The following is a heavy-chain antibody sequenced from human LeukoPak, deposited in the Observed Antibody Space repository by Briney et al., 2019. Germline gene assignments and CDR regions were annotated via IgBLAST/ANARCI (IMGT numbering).Heavy chain of an antibody. CDR1: GFTFSSFG. D-gene: IGHD3-22*01. Sequence: GGSLRLSCAASGFTFSSFGIHWVRQAPGKGLEWVALISYDGSNQYYADSVKGRFTISRDNSKNTLYLQMNSLRAEDTAVYYCAKGYYYDSSGYYQHFDHWGQGTLVTVSS. J-gene: IGHJ4*02. CDR2: ISYDGSNQ. CDR3: AKGYYYDSSGYYQHFDH. V-gene: IGHV3-30*18.